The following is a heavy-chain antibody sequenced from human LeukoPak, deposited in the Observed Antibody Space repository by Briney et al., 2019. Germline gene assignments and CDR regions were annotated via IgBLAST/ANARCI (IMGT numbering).Heavy chain of an antibody. CDR1: GGSISSGGYS. CDR3: ARLPYYYGMDV. V-gene: IGHV4-30-2*01. J-gene: IGHJ6*02. CDR2: VYHSGST. Sequence: SETLSLTCAVSGGSISSGGYSWSWIRQPPGKGLEWIGYVYHSGSTYYNPSLKSRVTISVDRPKNQFSPKLSSVTAADTAVYYCARLPYYYGMDVWGQGTTVTVSS.